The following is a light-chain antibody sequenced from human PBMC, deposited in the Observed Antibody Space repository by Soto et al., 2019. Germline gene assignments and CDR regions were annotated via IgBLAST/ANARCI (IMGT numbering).Light chain of an antibody. J-gene: IGLJ1*01. CDR1: SSDVGAYDY. CDR3: CSYVGSYTYV. Sequence: QSALTQPRSVSGSPGQSVTISCIGTSSDVGAYDYVTWYQQRPGKGPKLIIYDVTKRPSGVPDRFSGSKSGNTASLTISGLHAEDEADYFCCSYVGSYTYVFGTGTQLTVL. V-gene: IGLV2-11*01. CDR2: DVT.